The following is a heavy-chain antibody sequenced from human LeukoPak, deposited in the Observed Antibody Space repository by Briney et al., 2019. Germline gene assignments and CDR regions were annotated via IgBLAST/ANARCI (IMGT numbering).Heavy chain of an antibody. CDR1: GGSFSDYY. CDR3: ARLITILPSRWFDP. J-gene: IGHJ5*02. V-gene: IGHV4-30-4*01. Sequence: SETLSLTCAVYGGSFSDYYWSWIRQPPGKGLEWIGCIYYSGTTSYNPSLKSRVTISVDTSKNQFSLKLSSVTAADTAVYYCARLITILPSRWFDPWGQGTLVTVSS. D-gene: IGHD3-10*01. CDR2: IYYSGTT.